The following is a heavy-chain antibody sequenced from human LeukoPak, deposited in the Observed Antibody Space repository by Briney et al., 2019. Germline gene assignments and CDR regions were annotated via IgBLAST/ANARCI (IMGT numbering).Heavy chain of an antibody. CDR2: ISYHGRKK. D-gene: IGHD4-17*01. V-gene: IGHV3-30*04. Sequence: GGSLRLSCAASGFTFGTYAMHWVRQAPGKGPEWVAMISYHGRKKLYADSVKGRFSISRDNAENTLYLQMNSLRPDDTAVYYCARVASLSVTHYYYYGMDVWGPGTTVSVSS. CDR3: ARVASLSVTHYYYYGMDV. J-gene: IGHJ6*02. CDR1: GFTFGTYA.